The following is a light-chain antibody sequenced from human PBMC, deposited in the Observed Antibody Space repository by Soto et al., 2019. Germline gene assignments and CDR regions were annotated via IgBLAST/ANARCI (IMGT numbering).Light chain of an antibody. Sequence: QSALSHPGSVSWSPGQSITISCTGTSSDVGSYNLVSWYQQHPGKAPKLMIYEGSKRPSGVSNRFSGSKSGNTASLTISGLQAEDEADYYCCSYAGSSVFGTGTKVTVL. J-gene: IGLJ1*01. V-gene: IGLV2-23*01. CDR3: CSYAGSSV. CDR1: SSDVGSYNL. CDR2: EGS.